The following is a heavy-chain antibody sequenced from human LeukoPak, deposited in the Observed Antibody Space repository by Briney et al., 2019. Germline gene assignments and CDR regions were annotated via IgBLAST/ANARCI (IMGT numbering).Heavy chain of an antibody. Sequence: PGGSLRLSCTASGFIFSSFWMSWVRQAPGKGLEWVANIKQDGSEKYYVDFVKGRFTISRDNAKKSLYLQMNSLRAEDTAVYYCAKVRKAMVRGVIISAYLDYWGQGTLVTVSS. J-gene: IGHJ4*02. CDR1: GFIFSSFW. V-gene: IGHV3-7*03. CDR2: IKQDGSEK. D-gene: IGHD3-10*01. CDR3: AKVRKAMVRGVIISAYLDY.